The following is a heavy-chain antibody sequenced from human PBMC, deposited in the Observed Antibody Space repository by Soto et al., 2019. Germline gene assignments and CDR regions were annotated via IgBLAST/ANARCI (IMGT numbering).Heavy chain of an antibody. CDR1: GFTFRNND. Sequence: EVQLVESGGGLVQPGGSLRLSCEASGFTFRNNDMHWVRQGTGKGLEWVSGISAAGDPDYADSVEGRFTISRENAQNSFCLQMNSLRVGDTAVYYCARTDRDFYGLDVWGQGTTVIVSS. J-gene: IGHJ6*02. CDR2: ISAAGDP. V-gene: IGHV3-13*05. CDR3: ARTDRDFYGLDV.